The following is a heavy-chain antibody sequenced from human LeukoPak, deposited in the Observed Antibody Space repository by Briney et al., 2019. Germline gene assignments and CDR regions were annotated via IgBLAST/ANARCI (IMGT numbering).Heavy chain of an antibody. J-gene: IGHJ4*02. CDR1: GGSTSSYY. CDR2: IYYSGST. Sequence: SETLSLTCTVSGGSTSSYYWSWIRQPPGKGLEWIGYIYYSGSTNYNPSLKSRVTISVDTSKNQFSLKLSSVTAADTAVYYCARASSSGWLFFDYWGQGTLVTVSS. D-gene: IGHD6-19*01. V-gene: IGHV4-59*01. CDR3: ARASSSGWLFFDY.